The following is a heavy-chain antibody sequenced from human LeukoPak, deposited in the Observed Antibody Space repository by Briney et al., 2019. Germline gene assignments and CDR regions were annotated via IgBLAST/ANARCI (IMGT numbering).Heavy chain of an antibody. D-gene: IGHD2-15*01. J-gene: IGHJ4*02. CDR1: GFTFSSYA. V-gene: IGHV3-30*04. CDR2: ISYDGSNK. CDR3: ASGGGSVAAWR. Sequence: PGGSLRLSCAASGFTFSSYAMHWVRQAPGKGLEWVAVISYDGSNKYYADSVKGRFTISRDNAKNSLYLQMNSLRAEDTAVYYCASGGGSVAAWRWGQGTLVTVSS.